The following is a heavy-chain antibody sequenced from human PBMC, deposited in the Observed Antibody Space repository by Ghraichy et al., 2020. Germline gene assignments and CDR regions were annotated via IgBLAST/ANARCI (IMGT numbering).Heavy chain of an antibody. CDR1: GGLISSGGYS. CDR3: ARGDNWHPGGCFDP. J-gene: IGHJ5*02. D-gene: IGHD1-20*01. Sequence: SETLSLTCALSGGLISSGGYSWNWIRQPPGKGLEWIGSIYNSGSTYNNPSLKSRVTISVDRSKNQFSLNLSSLTAADTSVYYCARGDNWHPGGCFDPWGQGTRVTVSS. CDR2: IYNSGST. V-gene: IGHV4-30-2*01.